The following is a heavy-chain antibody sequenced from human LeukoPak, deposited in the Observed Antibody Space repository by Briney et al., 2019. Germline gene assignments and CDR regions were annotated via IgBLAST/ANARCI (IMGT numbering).Heavy chain of an antibody. CDR2: ISYDGSSK. CDR1: GFTFSSYG. V-gene: IGHV3-30*18. J-gene: IGHJ4*02. D-gene: IGHD4-17*01. CDR3: AKDLATVLDY. Sequence: GGSLRLSCAASGFTFSSYGMHWVRQAPGKGLEWVAVISYDGSSKYYADSVKGRFTISRDNSKNTLYLQMNSLRAEDTAVYYCAKDLATVLDYWGQGTLVAVSS.